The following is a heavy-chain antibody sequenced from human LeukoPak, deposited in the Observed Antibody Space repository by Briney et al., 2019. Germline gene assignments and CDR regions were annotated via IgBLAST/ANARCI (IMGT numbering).Heavy chain of an antibody. CDR1: GFTFSRPW. J-gene: IGHJ4*02. Sequence: GGSLRLSCSASGFTFSRPWMTWVRQAPGKGLEWVAKIKPDGSDQFYVDSVRGRFTISKGNAKNSLYLQMNGLTIEDTAIYYCAKEEWFRFDYWGQGNLVTVAP. CDR3: AKEEWFRFDY. CDR2: IKPDGSDQ. D-gene: IGHD3-3*01. V-gene: IGHV3-7*01.